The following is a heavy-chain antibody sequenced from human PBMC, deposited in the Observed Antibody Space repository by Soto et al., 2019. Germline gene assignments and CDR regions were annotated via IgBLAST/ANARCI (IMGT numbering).Heavy chain of an antibody. CDR1: GFTFSSHG. Sequence: PVGSLRLPCAASGFTFSSHGMHWVRQAPGKGLEWVAVIWYDGSNKYYADSVKGRFTISRDNSKNTLYLQMNSLRAEDTTVYYCARDRGSGWPYYFDYWGQGRLVTFS. CDR2: IWYDGSNK. V-gene: IGHV3-33*01. J-gene: IGHJ4*02. D-gene: IGHD6-19*01. CDR3: ARDRGSGWPYYFDY.